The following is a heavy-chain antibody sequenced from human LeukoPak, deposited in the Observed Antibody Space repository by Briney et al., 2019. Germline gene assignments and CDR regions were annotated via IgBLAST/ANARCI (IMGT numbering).Heavy chain of an antibody. D-gene: IGHD6-6*01. CDR1: GYTFTSYG. CDR2: ISAYNGNT. J-gene: IGHJ6*03. CDR3: ARGEQLAAGYYYYYMDV. V-gene: IGHV1-18*03. Sequence: ASVKVSCKASGYTFTSYGISWVRQAPGQGLEWMGWISAYNGNTNYAQKLQGRVTMTTDTSASTAYMELSSLRSEDMAVYYCARGEQLAAGYYYYYMDVWGKGTTVTVSS.